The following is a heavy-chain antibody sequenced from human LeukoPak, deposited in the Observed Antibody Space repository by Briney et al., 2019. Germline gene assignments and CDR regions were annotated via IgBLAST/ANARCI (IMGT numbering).Heavy chain of an antibody. Sequence: ASVKVSCKASGGTFSSYAISWVRQAPGQGLEWMGGIIPIFGTANYAQKFQGRVTITADESTSTAYMELSSLRSEDTAVYYCARGLRYFDWSALDYWGQGTLVTVSS. V-gene: IGHV1-69*01. CDR3: ARGLRYFDWSALDY. CDR2: IIPIFGTA. D-gene: IGHD3-9*01. J-gene: IGHJ4*02. CDR1: GGTFSSYA.